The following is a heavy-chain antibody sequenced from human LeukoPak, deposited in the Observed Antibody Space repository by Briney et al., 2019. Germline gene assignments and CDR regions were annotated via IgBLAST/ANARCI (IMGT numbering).Heavy chain of an antibody. CDR2: MNPNSGNT. CDR1: GYTLTSYD. CDR3: ARAVFEKQWLVGFDY. V-gene: IGHV1-8*03. D-gene: IGHD6-19*01. J-gene: IGHJ4*02. Sequence: ASVKVSCKASGYTLTSYDINWVRQATGQGLEWMGWMNPNSGNTGYAQKFQGRVTITRNTSISTAYMELSSLRSEDTAVYYCARAVFEKQWLVGFDYWGQGTLDTVSS.